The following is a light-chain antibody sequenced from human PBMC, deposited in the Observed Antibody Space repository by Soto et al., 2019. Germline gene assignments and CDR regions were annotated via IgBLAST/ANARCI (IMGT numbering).Light chain of an antibody. V-gene: IGKV1-5*01. CDR3: QQYKSYPRT. J-gene: IGKJ1*01. CDR1: QSISSW. Sequence: DIQMTQSPSTLSASVGDRVTITCRASQSISSWLAWYQQKPGKAPKLLIYDASSLESGVPSRLSGSGSGTEFTLTISSLQPDDFATYACQQYKSYPRTFGQGTKVEIK. CDR2: DAS.